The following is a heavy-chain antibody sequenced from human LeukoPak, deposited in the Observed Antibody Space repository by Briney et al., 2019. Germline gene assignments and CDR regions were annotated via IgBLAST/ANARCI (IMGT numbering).Heavy chain of an antibody. Sequence: GGSLRLSCTASGFTFGDYAMSWFRQAPGKGLEWVGFIRSKAYGGTTEYAASVKGRFTISRDDSKSIAYLQMNSLKTEDTAVYYCTRVLQTGRWEPTVFDYWGQGTLVTVSS. V-gene: IGHV3-49*03. D-gene: IGHD1-26*01. CDR3: TRVLQTGRWEPTVFDY. J-gene: IGHJ4*02. CDR1: GFTFGDYA. CDR2: IRSKAYGGTT.